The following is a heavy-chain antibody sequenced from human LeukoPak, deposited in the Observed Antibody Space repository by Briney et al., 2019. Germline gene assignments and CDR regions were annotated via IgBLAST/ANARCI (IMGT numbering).Heavy chain of an antibody. D-gene: IGHD3-9*01. CDR3: TQDILTGYHYNWFDP. CDR1: GFTFSNAW. V-gene: IGHV3-15*01. Sequence: TGGSLRLSCAASGFTFSNAWMNWVPQAPGRGREWVSLIRSKIDGGTTDYAAPVKGRFTISRDDSKNTLYLQMNSLKTEDTAVYYCTQDILTGYHYNWFDPWAREPWSPSPQ. CDR2: IRSKIDGGTT. J-gene: IGHJ5*02.